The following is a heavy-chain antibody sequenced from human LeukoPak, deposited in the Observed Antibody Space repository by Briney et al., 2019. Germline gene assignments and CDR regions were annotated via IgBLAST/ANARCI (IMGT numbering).Heavy chain of an antibody. J-gene: IGHJ4*02. CDR2: ISYDGTKR. D-gene: IGHD6-13*01. Sequence: GGSLRLSCEVSGLIFSSNAMHWVRQAPGKGLEWVAGISYDGTKRFYADSVRGRFTISRDNTKNTLYLQMNSLRAEDTAVYYCASPAGIAAAPSDYWGQGTLVTVSS. CDR3: ASPAGIAAAPSDY. CDR1: GLIFSSNA. V-gene: IGHV3-30*04.